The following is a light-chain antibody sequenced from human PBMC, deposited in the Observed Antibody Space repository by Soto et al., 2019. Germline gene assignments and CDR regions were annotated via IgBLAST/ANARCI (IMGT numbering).Light chain of an antibody. CDR3: QQYCNFST. V-gene: IGKV3-15*01. Sequence: ELVMTHSQAPRPVPQGERPTPPCRASQSVSSNLAWYQQKPGQAPRLLIYGASTRATGIPARFSGSGSGTEFTLTISGLQPDDFATYSCQQYCNFSTFGQGTRLEIK. J-gene: IGKJ5*01. CDR1: QSVSSN. CDR2: GAS.